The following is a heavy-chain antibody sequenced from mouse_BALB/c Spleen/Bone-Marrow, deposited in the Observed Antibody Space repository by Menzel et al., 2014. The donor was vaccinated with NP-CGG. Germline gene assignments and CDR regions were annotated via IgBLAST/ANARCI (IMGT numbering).Heavy chain of an antibody. CDR1: GFTFTDYY. Sequence: EVMLVESGGGLVQPGGSLRLSCATSGFTFTDYYMSWVRQPPVKALEWLGFIRNKANGYTTEYSASVKGRFTISRDNSQSILYLQMNTLRAEDSATYYCARDYGNYVRFAYWGQGTLVTVSA. V-gene: IGHV7-3*02. CDR3: ARDYGNYVRFAY. CDR2: IRNKANGYTT. D-gene: IGHD2-1*01. J-gene: IGHJ3*01.